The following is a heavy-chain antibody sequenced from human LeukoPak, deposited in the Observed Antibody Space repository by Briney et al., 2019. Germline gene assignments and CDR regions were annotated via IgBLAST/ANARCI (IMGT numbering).Heavy chain of an antibody. CDR2: INPNTGAT. CDR1: GYTLSDYY. V-gene: IGHV1-2*02. J-gene: IGHJ4*02. CDR3: ARVPIEWSNLYFDY. D-gene: IGHD2-8*01. Sequence: ASVKDSCKASGYTLSDYYVHWVRQAPGQGLTWMGMINPNTGATKTAQKFQGRVTMTGDTSINTSSMELTSLTSGDAAVYYCARVPIEWSNLYFDYWGQGTHVTVSS.